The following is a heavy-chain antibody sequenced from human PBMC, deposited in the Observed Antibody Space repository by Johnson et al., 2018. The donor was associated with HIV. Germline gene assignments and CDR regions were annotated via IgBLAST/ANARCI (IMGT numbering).Heavy chain of an antibody. D-gene: IGHD3-22*01. CDR3: ARRDTYYYDSTPGAFDI. J-gene: IGHJ3*02. V-gene: IGHV3-20*04. CDR1: GFTFDDYG. CDR2: INWNGGTT. Sequence: VQLVESVGGVVQPGRSLRLSCAASGFTFDDYGMSWVRQAPGKGLEWVSGINWNGGTTGYGDSVKGRFTISRDNAKNSLYLQMNSLRAEDTAVYYCARRDTYYYDSTPGAFDIWGQGTMVTVSS.